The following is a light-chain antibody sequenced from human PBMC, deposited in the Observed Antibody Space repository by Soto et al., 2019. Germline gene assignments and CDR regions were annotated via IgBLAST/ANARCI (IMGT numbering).Light chain of an antibody. CDR1: QSVSSRD. Sequence: EIVLTQSPGTLSLSPGERATLSCRASQSVSSRDLAWYQQKPGQAPRLPIYATSSRAAGIPGRFSGSWSGNSFTPPIRRLEPEEFAVNYRQLYDNPPWYRFSHGTKLEIK. J-gene: IGKJ2*03. CDR3: QLYDNPPWYR. V-gene: IGKV3-20*01. CDR2: ATS.